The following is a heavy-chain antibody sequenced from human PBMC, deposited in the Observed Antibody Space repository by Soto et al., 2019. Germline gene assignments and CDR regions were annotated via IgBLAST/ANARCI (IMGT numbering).Heavy chain of an antibody. CDR1: GGTFSSYT. Sequence: GASVKVSCKASGGTFSSYTISWVRQAPGQGLEWMGRIIPILGIANYAQKFQGRVTITADKSTSTAYMELSSLRSEDTAMYYCAGPLRGYSYGSDAFDIWGQGTMVTVSS. J-gene: IGHJ3*02. D-gene: IGHD5-18*01. V-gene: IGHV1-69*02. CDR2: IIPILGIA. CDR3: AGPLRGYSYGSDAFDI.